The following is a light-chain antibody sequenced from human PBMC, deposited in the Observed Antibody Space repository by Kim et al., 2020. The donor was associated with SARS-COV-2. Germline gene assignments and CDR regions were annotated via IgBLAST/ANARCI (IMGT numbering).Light chain of an antibody. J-gene: IGKJ4*01. Sequence: SPGERATLSGRASQSVDDNYVAWYQQKPGQPPRLLIYAATSRAIGVPDRFSGGGSGTDFTLTISRLEPEDFAVYSCQQYGSSPLTFGGGTKVDIK. CDR1: QSVDDNY. V-gene: IGKV3-20*01. CDR3: QQYGSSPLT. CDR2: AAT.